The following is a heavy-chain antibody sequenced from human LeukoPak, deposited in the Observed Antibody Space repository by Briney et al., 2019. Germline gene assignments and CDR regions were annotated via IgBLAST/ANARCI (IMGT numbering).Heavy chain of an antibody. V-gene: IGHV3-48*01. CDR2: ISSSSSTI. J-gene: IGHJ6*03. CDR3: ASWGQGVYYYYYYMDV. CDR1: GFTFSSYS. D-gene: IGHD3-16*01. Sequence: PGGSLRLSCAASGFTFSSYSMNWVRQAPGKGLEWVSYISSSSSTIYYADSVKGRFTISRDNAKNSLYLQMNSLRAEDTAVYYCASWGQGVYYYYYYMDVWGKGTTVTVSS.